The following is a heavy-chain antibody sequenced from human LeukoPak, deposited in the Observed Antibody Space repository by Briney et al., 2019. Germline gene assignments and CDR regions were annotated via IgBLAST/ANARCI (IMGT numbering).Heavy chain of an antibody. D-gene: IGHD2-15*01. Sequence: SVKVSCXASGGTFSSYAISWVRQATGQGLEWMGGIIPIFGTANYAQKFQGSVTSTADESTSTAYMELSGLRSEDTAVYYCARVPCSGGSCYSVGHNWFDPWGQGTLVTVSS. CDR1: GGTFSSYA. J-gene: IGHJ5*02. CDR3: ARVPCSGGSCYSVGHNWFDP. V-gene: IGHV1-69*01. CDR2: IIPIFGTA.